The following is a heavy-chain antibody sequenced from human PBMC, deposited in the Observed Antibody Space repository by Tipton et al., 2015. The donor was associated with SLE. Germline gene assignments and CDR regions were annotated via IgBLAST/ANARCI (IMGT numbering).Heavy chain of an antibody. V-gene: IGHV4-34*01. Sequence: TLSLTCTVSGGSISSYYWSWIRQPPGKGLEWVGEVNHSGSTNYNPSLKSRVTISVDTSKNQFSLQLNSVTPEDTAVYYCARGGRAAELELGYYYYYMDVWGKGTTVTVSS. CDR3: ARGGRAAELELGYYYYYMDV. CDR1: GGSISSYY. D-gene: IGHD1-7*01. J-gene: IGHJ6*03. CDR2: VNHSGST.